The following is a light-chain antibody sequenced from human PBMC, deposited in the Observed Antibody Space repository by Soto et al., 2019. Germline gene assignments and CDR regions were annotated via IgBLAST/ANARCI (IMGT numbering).Light chain of an antibody. J-gene: IGKJ4*01. CDR2: AAS. Sequence: DMEMTRSPSSLSAFVGDRVTITCRASQSISNYLNWYQHKPGKVPKLLIYAASSLQSGVPTRFSGSGSGTDFTLTINSPQPEDFATYYCQQSYGTPLTFGGGTKIEIK. CDR3: QQSYGTPLT. CDR1: QSISNY. V-gene: IGKV1-39*01.